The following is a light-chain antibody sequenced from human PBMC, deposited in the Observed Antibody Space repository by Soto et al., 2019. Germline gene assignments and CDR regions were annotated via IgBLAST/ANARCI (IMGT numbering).Light chain of an antibody. CDR3: QQTYISPGT. CDR1: QSIITF. CDR2: AAS. V-gene: IGKV1-39*01. J-gene: IGKJ2*01. Sequence: DIQVTQSPSSLSASVGDRVTITCRTSQSIITFLNWYHHKPGKAPNLLIYAASTLQSGVPSRFSGGGSGTDFTLTINSLQPEDFATYYCQQTYISPGTFGQGTKLEI.